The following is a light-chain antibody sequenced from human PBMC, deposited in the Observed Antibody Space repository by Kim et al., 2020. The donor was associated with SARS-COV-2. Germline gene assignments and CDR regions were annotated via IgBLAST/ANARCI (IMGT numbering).Light chain of an antibody. CDR1: KLGDNF. J-gene: IGLJ2*01. Sequence: SYELTQPPSVSVSPGQTASITCSGDKLGDNFASWYQQKPGQSPVLVIYRDTERPSEIPERFSGSNSGNTATLTISGTQTIDEAAYYCQTWDSRTVVFGGG. V-gene: IGLV3-1*01. CDR2: RDT. CDR3: QTWDSRTVV.